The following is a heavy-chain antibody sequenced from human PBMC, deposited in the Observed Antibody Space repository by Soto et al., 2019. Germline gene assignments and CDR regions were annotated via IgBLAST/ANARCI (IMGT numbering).Heavy chain of an antibody. Sequence: PGESLKISCKGSGYIFASYWIGWVRQMPGKGLEWMATIYPGDSDTRYSPSFQGQVTISADKSISTAYLQWSSLKASDTAMYYCARFLAGAIYAFDIWGQGTMVTAS. D-gene: IGHD1-26*01. CDR2: IYPGDSDT. CDR1: GYIFASYW. J-gene: IGHJ3*02. CDR3: ARFLAGAIYAFDI. V-gene: IGHV5-51*01.